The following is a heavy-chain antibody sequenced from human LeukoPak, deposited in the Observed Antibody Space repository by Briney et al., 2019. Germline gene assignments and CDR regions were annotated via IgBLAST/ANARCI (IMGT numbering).Heavy chain of an antibody. V-gene: IGHV4-59*08. CDR1: GGSISSYY. CDR2: SYYSGTT. Sequence: SETLSLTCTVSGGSISSYYWNWIRQPPGKGMERIGYSYYSGTTNYNPSLKIRITISVDTSKNQFSLKLSSVTAADTAVYYCAGQIGYFDYWGQGTLVTVSS. J-gene: IGHJ4*02. CDR3: AGQIGYFDY.